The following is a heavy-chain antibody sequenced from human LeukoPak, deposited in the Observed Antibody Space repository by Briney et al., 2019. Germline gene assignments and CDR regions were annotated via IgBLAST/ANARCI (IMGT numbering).Heavy chain of an antibody. CDR1: GGSFSGYY. Sequence: SETLSLTCAVYGGSFSGYYWSWIRQPPGKGLEWIGKINHSGSTNYNPSLKSRVTISVDTSKNQFSLKLSSVTAADTAVYYCARGGGTTYSPWGQGTLVTVSS. V-gene: IGHV4-34*01. D-gene: IGHD2-15*01. J-gene: IGHJ5*02. CDR2: INHSGST. CDR3: ARGGGTTYSP.